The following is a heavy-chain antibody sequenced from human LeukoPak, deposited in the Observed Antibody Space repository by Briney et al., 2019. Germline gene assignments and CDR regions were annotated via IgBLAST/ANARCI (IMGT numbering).Heavy chain of an antibody. CDR2: ISWNSGSI. V-gene: IGHV3-9*01. CDR3: VRRGYDY. Sequence: GGSRRLSCAASGFTFDDYAMPWVRQAPGKGLEWVSGISWNSGSIGYADSVKGRFTISRDNAKNSLYLQMNSLRAEDTAVYYCVRRGYDYWGQGTLVTVSS. D-gene: IGHD3-10*01. J-gene: IGHJ4*02. CDR1: GFTFDDYA.